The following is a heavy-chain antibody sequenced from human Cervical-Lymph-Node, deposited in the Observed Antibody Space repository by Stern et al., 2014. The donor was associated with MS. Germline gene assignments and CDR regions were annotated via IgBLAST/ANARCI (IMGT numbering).Heavy chain of an antibody. V-gene: IGHV1-2*02. CDR2: TNPSSGPT. Sequence: QLVQSGTEVKKPGASVKVSCEASANTFSVTSYYLHWLRQAPGQGLEWVGWTNPSSGPTKSAQKFLARVTLTWETSINTAFIDLSGLTSDDTAVYSCARVSSGWYFDYWGQGTLVTVSS. D-gene: IGHD6-19*01. CDR3: ARVSSGWYFDY. CDR1: ANTFSVTSYY. J-gene: IGHJ4*02.